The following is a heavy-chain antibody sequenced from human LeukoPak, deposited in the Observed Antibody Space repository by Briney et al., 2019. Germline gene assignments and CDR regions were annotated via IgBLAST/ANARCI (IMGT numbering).Heavy chain of an antibody. D-gene: IGHD5-12*01. V-gene: IGHV3-11*01. CDR1: GFTFSDYY. Sequence: GGSLRLSCAASGFTFSDYYMSWIRQAPGEGLEWVAYITSSGSAIYYADSVRGRVTISRDNARNSVFLQIDGLRAEDTAIYYCATDIVATSGDYWGQGTLVIVSS. J-gene: IGHJ4*02. CDR3: ATDIVATSGDY. CDR2: ITSSGSAI.